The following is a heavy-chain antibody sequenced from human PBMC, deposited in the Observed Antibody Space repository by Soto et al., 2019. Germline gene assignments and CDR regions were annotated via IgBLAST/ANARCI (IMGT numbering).Heavy chain of an antibody. D-gene: IGHD3-16*01. Sequence: PGGSLRLSCAASGFIFSDKSMHWVRQATGKGLEWVSAIGTAGDPYYPGSVKGRFTISRENAKNSLYLQMNSLRAGDTAVYYCAREESDYAMDVWGQGTTVTVSS. V-gene: IGHV3-13*05. CDR2: IGTAGDP. CDR1: GFIFSDKS. CDR3: AREESDYAMDV. J-gene: IGHJ6*02.